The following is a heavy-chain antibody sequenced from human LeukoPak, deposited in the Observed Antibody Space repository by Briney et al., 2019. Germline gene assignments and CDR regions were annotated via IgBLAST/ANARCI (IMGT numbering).Heavy chain of an antibody. Sequence: PGGSLRLSCAASGFPFSGYWMHWVRQAPGKGLVWVSRIDDDGAGTTYADSAKGRFTISRDNAKNTLYLQMNSLRVEDTAVYYCARSASGYDAWGQGTLVTVSS. CDR2: IDDDGAGT. V-gene: IGHV3-74*01. CDR1: GFPFSGYW. CDR3: ARSASGYDA. D-gene: IGHD5-12*01. J-gene: IGHJ5*02.